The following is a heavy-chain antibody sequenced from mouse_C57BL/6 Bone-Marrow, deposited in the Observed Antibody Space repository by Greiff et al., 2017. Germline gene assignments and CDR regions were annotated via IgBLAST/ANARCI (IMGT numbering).Heavy chain of an antibody. J-gene: IGHJ1*03. V-gene: IGHV5-17*01. CDR2: ISSGSSTI. CDR1: GFTFSDYG. Sequence: EVQLVESGGGLVKPGGSLKLSCAASGFTFSDYGMHWVRQAPEKGLEWVAYISSGSSTIYYADTVKGRFTISRGNAKNTLFLQMTSLRSEDTAMYYCARTGTGYFDVWGTGTTVTVSS. D-gene: IGHD4-1*01. CDR3: ARTGTGYFDV.